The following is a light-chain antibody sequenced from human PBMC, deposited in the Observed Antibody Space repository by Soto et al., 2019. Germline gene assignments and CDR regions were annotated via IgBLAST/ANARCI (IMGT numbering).Light chain of an antibody. CDR3: PQYTSYPWT. CDR2: KAT. CDR1: QSISSW. J-gene: IGKJ1*01. V-gene: IGKV1-5*03. Sequence: DSQMTQSPSTLSASVGDRVTITCRASQSISSWLAWYQQKPGTAPKPPIYKATSLESGAPSRVSGSGSGTEITLTISCLQPDDFAPYYCPQYTSYPWTFGQGTKVEIK.